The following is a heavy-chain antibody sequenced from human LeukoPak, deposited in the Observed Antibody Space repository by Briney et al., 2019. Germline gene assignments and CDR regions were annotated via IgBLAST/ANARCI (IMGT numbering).Heavy chain of an antibody. CDR1: GFTVSSTY. CDR2: IPSGGNT. J-gene: IGHJ4*02. CDR3: ARGGSGWYLYDY. V-gene: IGHV3-66*01. Sequence: GGSLRLSCAASGFTVSSTYMNWVRQAPGKGLEWVSVIPSGGNTYYADSVKGRFTISRDISKNTLYLQMNSLRAEDTAVYYCARGGSGWYLYDYWGQGTLVTVSS. D-gene: IGHD6-19*01.